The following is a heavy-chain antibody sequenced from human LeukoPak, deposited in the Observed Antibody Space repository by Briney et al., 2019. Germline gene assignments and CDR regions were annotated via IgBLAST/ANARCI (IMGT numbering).Heavy chain of an antibody. CDR3: TTLPLIRGVGGGY. V-gene: IGHV3-15*01. Sequence: PGGSLRLSCAASGFTFTNYYMTWIRQAPGKGLEWVALFKGKLDGGTVDYVAPVKGRFIISKDDSKNTVYLEMNSLQSEDTAVYYCTTLPLIRGVGGGYWGQGTLVTVSS. CDR1: GFTFTNYY. D-gene: IGHD3-10*01. CDR2: FKGKLDGGTV. J-gene: IGHJ4*02.